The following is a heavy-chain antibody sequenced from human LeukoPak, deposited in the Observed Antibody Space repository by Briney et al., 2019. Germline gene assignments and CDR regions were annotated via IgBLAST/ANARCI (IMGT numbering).Heavy chain of an antibody. CDR2: ICYSAST. CDR3: ARSPLLRYFDWLLSPHIFDY. D-gene: IGHD3-9*01. J-gene: IGHJ4*02. Sequence: SETLSLTCTVSGGSISSSSYYWGWIRQPPGKGLEWIGSICYSASTYYNPSLKSRVTISVDTSQNQFSLKLSSVTAADTAVYYCARSPLLRYFDWLLSPHIFDYWGQGTLVTVSS. CDR1: GGSISSSSYY. V-gene: IGHV4-39*01.